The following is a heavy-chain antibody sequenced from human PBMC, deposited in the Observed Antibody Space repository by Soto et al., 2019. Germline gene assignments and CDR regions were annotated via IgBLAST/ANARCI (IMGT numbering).Heavy chain of an antibody. D-gene: IGHD3-22*01. J-gene: IGHJ3*02. V-gene: IGHV3-48*02. Sequence: GGSLRLSCAASGFTFISYSMTWVRQAPGKGLEWVSYIDTSSRTKFYADSVKGRFTISRDNAKNSLFLQMNSLSDEDTAVYYCARDRYYDSSGYYTDAFYIWGQGTMVTVSS. CDR2: IDTSSRTK. CDR1: GFTFISYS. CDR3: ARDRYYDSSGYYTDAFYI.